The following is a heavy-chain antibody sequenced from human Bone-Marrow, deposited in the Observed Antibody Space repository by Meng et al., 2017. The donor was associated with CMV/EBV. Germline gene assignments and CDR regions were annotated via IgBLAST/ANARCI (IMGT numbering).Heavy chain of an antibody. Sequence: GSLRLSCAVYGGSFSGYYWSWIRQPPGKGLEWIGEINHSGSTNYNPSLKSRVTISVDTSKNQFSLKLSSVTAADTAVYYCARGDIWSGYYYYYYYYAMDVWGQGTTVTVSS. V-gene: IGHV4-34*01. CDR3: ARGDIWSGYYYYYYYYAMDV. CDR1: GGSFSGYY. J-gene: IGHJ6*02. D-gene: IGHD3-3*01. CDR2: INHSGST.